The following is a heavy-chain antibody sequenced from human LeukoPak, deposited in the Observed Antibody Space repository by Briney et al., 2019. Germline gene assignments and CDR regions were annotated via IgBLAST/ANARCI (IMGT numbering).Heavy chain of an antibody. CDR1: GGSFSGYY. J-gene: IGHJ4*02. CDR3: ARGRGVTSSYYFDY. V-gene: IGHV4-34*01. Sequence: SETLSLTCAVYGGSFSGYYWSWIRQPPGKGLEWIGEINHSGSTNYNPSLKGRVTISVDTSKNQFSLKLSSVTAADTAVYYCARGRGVTSSYYFDYWGQGTLVTVSS. D-gene: IGHD2-21*02. CDR2: INHSGST.